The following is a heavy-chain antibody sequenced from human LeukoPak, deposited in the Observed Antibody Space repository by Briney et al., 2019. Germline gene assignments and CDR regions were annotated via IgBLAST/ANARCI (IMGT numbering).Heavy chain of an antibody. CDR2: INWNGGST. CDR1: GFTFDDYG. J-gene: IGHJ4*02. V-gene: IGHV3-20*04. CDR3: ARVLSSRTKYYYDSSGYFDYFDY. D-gene: IGHD3-22*01. Sequence: RPGGSLRLSCAASGFTFDDYGMSWVRQAPGKGLEWVSGINWNGGSTGYADSVKGRFTISRDNAKNSLYLQMNSLRAEDTALYYCARVLSSRTKYYYDSSGYFDYFDYWGQGTLVTVSS.